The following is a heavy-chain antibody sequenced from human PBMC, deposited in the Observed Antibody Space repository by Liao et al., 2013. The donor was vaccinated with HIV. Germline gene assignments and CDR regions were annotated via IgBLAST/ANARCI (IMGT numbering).Heavy chain of an antibody. Sequence: QVQLQESGPGLVKPSETLSLTCTVFGGSISSYYWSWIRQPPGKGLEWIGYTYYSGSTKYNPSLKSRVTISIDTSKNHFSLNLNSMTAADTAVYFCAGGPDFDLWGRGTLVSASS. V-gene: IGHV4-59*01. CDR3: AGGPDFDL. CDR1: GGSISSYY. CDR2: TYYSGST. J-gene: IGHJ2*01.